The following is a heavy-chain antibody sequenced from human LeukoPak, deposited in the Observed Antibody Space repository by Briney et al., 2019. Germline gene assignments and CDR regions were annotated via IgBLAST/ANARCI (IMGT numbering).Heavy chain of an antibody. CDR3: AKDGGYCSSTTCYESWFDP. D-gene: IGHD2-2*01. Sequence: GRSLRLSYAVSGFSFSDYSFHWVRQAPGKGLQWVAVTRFDGSIKQYADSVKGRFTISRDNSKNTLYLQMDSLRPDDTALYYCAKDGGYCSSTTCYESWFDPWGQGTPVTVSS. V-gene: IGHV3-33*03. CDR2: TRFDGSIK. J-gene: IGHJ5*02. CDR1: GFSFSDYS.